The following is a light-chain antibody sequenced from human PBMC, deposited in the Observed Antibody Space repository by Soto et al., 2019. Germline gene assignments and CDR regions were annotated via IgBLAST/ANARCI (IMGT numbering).Light chain of an antibody. CDR2: GNI. CDR1: SSNIGAHYD. Sequence: QAVVTQPPSVSGAPRQTVSISCTGSSSNIGAHYDVHWYQHLPGTAPKLLIYGNINRPSGVPDRFSGSKSGTSASLAITGLQAEDEADYYCQSYDSSLSAVVFGGGTKVTVL. CDR3: QSYDSSLSAVV. J-gene: IGLJ2*01. V-gene: IGLV1-40*01.